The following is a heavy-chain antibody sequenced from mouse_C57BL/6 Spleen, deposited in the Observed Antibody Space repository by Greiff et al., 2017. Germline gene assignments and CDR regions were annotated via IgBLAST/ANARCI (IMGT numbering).Heavy chain of an antibody. V-gene: IGHV1-18*01. J-gene: IGHJ4*01. Sequence: EVQLQQSGPELVKPGASVTIPCKASGYTFTDYNMDWVKQSHGKSLEWIGDINPNNGGINYNQKFKGKATLTVDKSSITAYMELRSLTSEGTTVYYCARGLGAMGYWGQGTSVTGSS. CDR1: GYTFTDYN. CDR2: INPNNGGI. CDR3: ARGLGAMGY. D-gene: IGHD4-1*01.